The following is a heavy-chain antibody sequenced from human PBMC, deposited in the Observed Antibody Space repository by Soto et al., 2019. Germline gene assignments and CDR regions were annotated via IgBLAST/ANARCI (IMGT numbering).Heavy chain of an antibody. CDR3: GRDFLSVVLMVYAEPRDYYYGMDV. V-gene: IGHV1-46*01. J-gene: IGHJ6*02. Sequence: ASVKVSCNASGYTFTSYYMHCVRRAAEQGVEWMGIINPSGGSTSYAQKFQGRVTMTRDTSTSTVYMQRSSLRSEDTAVYYCGRDFLSVVLMVYAEPRDYYYGMDVWGQGTTVTVSS. CDR2: INPSGGST. CDR1: GYTFTSYY. D-gene: IGHD2-8*01.